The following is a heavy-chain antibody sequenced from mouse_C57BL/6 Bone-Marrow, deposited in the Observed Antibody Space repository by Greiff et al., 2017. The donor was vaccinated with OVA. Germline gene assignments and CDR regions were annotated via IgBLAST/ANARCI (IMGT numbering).Heavy chain of an antibody. CDR2: IYPGDGDP. J-gene: IGHJ3*01. D-gene: IGHD2-1*01. CDR1: GYAFSSSW. V-gene: IGHV1-82*01. Sequence: QVQLQQSGPELVKPGASVKISCKASGYAFSSSWMNWVKQRPGKGLEWIGRIYPGDGDPNYNGKFKGKATLTADKSSSTAYMQLSSLTSEDSAVYFCAREFYYGNPAWFAYWGQGTLVTVSA. CDR3: AREFYYGNPAWFAY.